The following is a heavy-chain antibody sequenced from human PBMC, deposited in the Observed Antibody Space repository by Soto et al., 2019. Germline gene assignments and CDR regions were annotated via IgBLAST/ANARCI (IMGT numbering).Heavy chain of an antibody. J-gene: IGHJ5*02. CDR1: GGSISSYH. CDR2: IYNNGRT. V-gene: IGHV4-59*01. CDR3: ARDFGSGWCDP. Sequence: SETLSLTCTVSGGSISSYHWSWIRQSPGKGLEWIGHIYNNGRTNYNPSLKSRITISVDTSKNQFSLRVNSVTAADTAVYYCARDFGSGWCDPWGQGTLVTVSS. D-gene: IGHD3-3*01.